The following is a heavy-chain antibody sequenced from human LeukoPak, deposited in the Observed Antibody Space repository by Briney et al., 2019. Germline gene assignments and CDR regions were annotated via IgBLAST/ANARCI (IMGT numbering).Heavy chain of an antibody. CDR1: GFTLTSSD. V-gene: IGHV1-58*01. CDR2: IVVGSGNT. J-gene: IGHJ3*02. Sequence: GASLKVSCKASGFTLTSSDVQWVRQARGQRLEWIGWIVVGSGNTNYAQKFQERVTITRDMSTSTAYMELSSLRSEDTAVYYCAADRGAVAGNDIWGQGTMVTVSS. CDR3: AADRGAVAGNDI. D-gene: IGHD6-19*01.